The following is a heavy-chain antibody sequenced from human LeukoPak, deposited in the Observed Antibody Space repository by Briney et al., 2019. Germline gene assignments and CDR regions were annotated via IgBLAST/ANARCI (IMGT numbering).Heavy chain of an antibody. CDR1: GGSISSYY. V-gene: IGHV4-59*08. J-gene: IGHJ5*02. CDR3: ARHGKMGVRGGWQNWFDP. D-gene: IGHD6-19*01. CDR2: IYYSGST. Sequence: PSETLSLTCTVSGGSISSYYWSWIRQPPGKGLEWIGYIYYSGSTNYNPSLKSRVTISVDTSKNQFSLKLSSVTAADTAVYYCARHGKMGVRGGWQNWFDPWGQGTLVTVSS.